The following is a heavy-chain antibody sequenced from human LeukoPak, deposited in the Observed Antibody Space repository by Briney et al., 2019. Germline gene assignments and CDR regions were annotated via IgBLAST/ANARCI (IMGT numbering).Heavy chain of an antibody. V-gene: IGHV3-7*01. CDR3: ARVGVGYCSGGSCYSVGYYYYYYGMDV. Sequence: GGSLRLSCAASGFTFSRSWMSWVRQAPGKGLEWVANIKQDGSEKYYVDSVKGRFTISRDNAKNSLYLQMNSLRAEDTAVYYCARVGVGYCSGGSCYSVGYYYYYYGMDVWGQGTTVTVSS. D-gene: IGHD2-15*01. CDR1: GFTFSRSW. CDR2: IKQDGSEK. J-gene: IGHJ6*02.